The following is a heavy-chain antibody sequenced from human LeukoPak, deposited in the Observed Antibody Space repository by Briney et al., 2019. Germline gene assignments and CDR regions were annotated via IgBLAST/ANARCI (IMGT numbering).Heavy chain of an antibody. V-gene: IGHV1-18*01. Sequence: ASVKVSCKASGYTFTSYGISWVRQAPGQGLEWMGWISAYNSNTNYAQKLQGRVTMTTDTSTSTAYMELRSPRSDGTAVYYCARDNTAPYDFSDYWGQGTLVTVSS. CDR2: ISAYNSNT. D-gene: IGHD3-3*01. J-gene: IGHJ4*02. CDR1: GYTFTSYG. CDR3: ARDNTAPYDFSDY.